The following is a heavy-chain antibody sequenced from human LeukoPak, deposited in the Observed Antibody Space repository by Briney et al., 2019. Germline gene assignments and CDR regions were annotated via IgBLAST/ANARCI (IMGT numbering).Heavy chain of an antibody. CDR1: GFTFSSYW. V-gene: IGHV3-7*01. CDR2: IKQDGSEK. D-gene: IGHD4-17*01. CDR3: ARDRGDNGDYVPGY. J-gene: IGHJ4*02. Sequence: GGSLRLSCAASGFTFSSYWMSWVRQAPGKGLEWVANIKQDGSEKYYVDSVKGRFAISRDNAKNSLYLQMNSLRAEDTAVYYCARDRGDNGDYVPGYWGQGTLVTVSS.